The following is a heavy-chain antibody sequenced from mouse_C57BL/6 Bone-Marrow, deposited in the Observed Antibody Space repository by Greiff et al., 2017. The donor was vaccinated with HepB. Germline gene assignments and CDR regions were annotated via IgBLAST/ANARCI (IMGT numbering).Heavy chain of an antibody. CDR1: GYTFTDYY. CDR2: IFPGSGST. Sequence: VQLQQSGPELVKPGASVKISCKASGYTFTDYYINWVKQRPGQGLEWIGWIFPGSGSTYYNEKFKGKATLTVDKSSSTAYMLLISLTSEDSAVYFCARSGFGYYGSSLYFDYWGQGTTLTVSS. D-gene: IGHD1-1*01. V-gene: IGHV1-75*01. J-gene: IGHJ2*01. CDR3: ARSGFGYYGSSLYFDY.